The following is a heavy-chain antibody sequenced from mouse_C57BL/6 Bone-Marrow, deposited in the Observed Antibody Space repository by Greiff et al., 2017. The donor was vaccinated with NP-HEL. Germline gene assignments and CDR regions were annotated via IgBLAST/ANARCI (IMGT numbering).Heavy chain of an antibody. CDR3: ARCWDGYAMDY. Sequence: QVQLQQPGAELVKPGASVKLSCKASGYTFTNYWIGWAKQRPGHGLEWIGDIYPGGGYTNYNEKFKGKATLTADKSSSTAYMQFSSLTSEDSAIYYCARCWDGYAMDYWGQGTSVTVSS. CDR1: GYTFTNYW. D-gene: IGHD4-1*01. CDR2: IYPGGGYT. V-gene: IGHV1-63*01. J-gene: IGHJ4*01.